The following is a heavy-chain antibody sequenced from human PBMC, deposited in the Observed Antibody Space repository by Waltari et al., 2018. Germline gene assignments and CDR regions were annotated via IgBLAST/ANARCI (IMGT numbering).Heavy chain of an antibody. Sequence: QVQLQQWGAGLLKPSETLSITCAVYGGSFSGYYWSWISQPPGKGLEWIGEINHSGSTNYNPSLKSRVTISVDTSKNQFSLKLSSVTAADTAVYYCARGLGSSSYYMDVWGKGTTVTISS. CDR2: INHSGST. J-gene: IGHJ6*03. V-gene: IGHV4-34*01. D-gene: IGHD6-6*01. CDR3: ARGLGSSSYYMDV. CDR1: GGSFSGYY.